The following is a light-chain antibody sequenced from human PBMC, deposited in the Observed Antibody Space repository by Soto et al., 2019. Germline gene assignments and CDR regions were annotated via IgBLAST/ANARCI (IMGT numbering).Light chain of an antibody. Sequence: DIVLTQAPGTLSFAPGERAILSCRAGQSSSSSYLAWYQQKPGQAPRLLSFGASSRATGIPDRFSGSGSGTDFTLTVSRLEPEDSAVYYCPHYRRPLPSRTFGQGTQVEIK. J-gene: IGKJ1*01. CDR1: QSSSSSY. CDR2: GAS. CDR3: PHYRRPLPSRT. V-gene: IGKV3-20*01.